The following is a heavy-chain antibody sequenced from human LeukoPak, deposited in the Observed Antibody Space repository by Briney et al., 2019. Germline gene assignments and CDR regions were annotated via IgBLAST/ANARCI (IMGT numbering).Heavy chain of an antibody. J-gene: IGHJ4*02. CDR1: GFTVSNNY. Sequence: GGSLILSCAASGFTVSNNYMSWVRQTPGKGLEWVSVIYVGGSAYYADSVKGRFTISRDSSSKMVSLQMNSLGTEDTAVYYCVREGFYESGSLPTFYFDYWGQGTLVTVSS. D-gene: IGHD3-10*01. CDR2: IYVGGSA. V-gene: IGHV3-53*05. CDR3: VREGFYESGSLPTFYFDY.